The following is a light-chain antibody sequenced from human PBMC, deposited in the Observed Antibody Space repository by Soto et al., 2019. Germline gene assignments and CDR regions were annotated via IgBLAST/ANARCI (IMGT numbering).Light chain of an antibody. CDR1: QTTNTW. CDR3: QQYISYPYT. CDR2: DAS. V-gene: IGKV1-5*01. Sequence: DIQMTQFPSTLSASVGDRVTITCRASQTTNTWLAWYQQKPGTAPKLLIYDASSLEGGVPSRFSAGGSGTEFTLTISSLQPDDLATYYCQQYISYPYTFGQGTKVDIK. J-gene: IGKJ2*01.